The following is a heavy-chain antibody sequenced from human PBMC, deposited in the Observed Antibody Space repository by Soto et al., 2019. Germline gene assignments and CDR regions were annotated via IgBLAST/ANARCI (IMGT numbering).Heavy chain of an antibody. D-gene: IGHD3-22*01. Sequence: ASVKVSCKASGYAFTSYGISWVRQAPGQGLERMGWISAYNGNTNYARKLQGRVTMTTDTSTSTAYMELRSLRSDDTAVYYCARDLQGLGYYDSSGYRDAFDIWGQGTMVTVSS. J-gene: IGHJ3*02. CDR1: GYAFTSYG. CDR2: ISAYNGNT. CDR3: ARDLQGLGYYDSSGYRDAFDI. V-gene: IGHV1-18*01.